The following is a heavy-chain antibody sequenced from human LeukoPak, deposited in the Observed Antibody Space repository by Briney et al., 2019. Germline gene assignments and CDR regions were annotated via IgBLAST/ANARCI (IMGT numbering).Heavy chain of an antibody. Sequence: GASVKVSCKASGYTFTSYDINWVRQATGQGLEWMGWMNPNSGNTGYAQKFQGRVTMTRNTSISTAYMELSSLGSDDTAVYYCARDISWKDYGSGSYLDYWGQGTLVTVSS. D-gene: IGHD3-10*01. CDR1: GYTFTSYD. CDR2: MNPNSGNT. V-gene: IGHV1-8*01. J-gene: IGHJ4*02. CDR3: ARDISWKDYGSGSYLDY.